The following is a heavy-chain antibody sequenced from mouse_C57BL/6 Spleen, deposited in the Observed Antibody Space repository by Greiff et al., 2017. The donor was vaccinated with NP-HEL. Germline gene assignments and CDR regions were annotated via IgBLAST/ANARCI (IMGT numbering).Heavy chain of an antibody. D-gene: IGHD2-1*01. CDR3: ARPPFYYGNYPFAY. CDR2: IDPSDSYT. CDR1: GYTFTSYW. V-gene: IGHV1-59*01. Sequence: VQLQQPGAELVRPGTSVKLSCKASGYTFTSYWMHWVKQRPGQGLEWIGVIDPSDSYTNYNQKFKGKATLTVDTSSSTAYMQLSSLTSEDSAVYYCARPPFYYGNYPFAYWGQGTLVTVSA. J-gene: IGHJ3*01.